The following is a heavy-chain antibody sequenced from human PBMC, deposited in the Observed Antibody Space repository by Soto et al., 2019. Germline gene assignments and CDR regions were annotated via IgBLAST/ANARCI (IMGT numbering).Heavy chain of an antibody. Sequence: GESLKISCKGSGYSFAGYWITWVRQKPGQGLEWMGRIDPSDSQTYYSPSFRGHVSISATKSITTVFLQWSSLRASDTAMYYCARQLYDSGTGPNFQCCFDSWGQGTPVTVSS. J-gene: IGHJ4*02. D-gene: IGHD6-13*01. CDR3: ARQLYDSGTGPNFQCCFDS. V-gene: IGHV5-10-1*01. CDR2: IDPSDSQT. CDR1: GYSFAGYW.